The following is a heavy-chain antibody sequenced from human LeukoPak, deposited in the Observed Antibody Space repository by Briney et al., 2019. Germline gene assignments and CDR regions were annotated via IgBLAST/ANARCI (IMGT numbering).Heavy chain of an antibody. Sequence: PSETLSLTCTVSGDSISSYYWSWIRQPPGKGLKWIGYIYYSGSTNYNPSLKSRVTISVDTSKNQFSLKLSSVTAADTAVYYCARVDSSGYYLPNWGQGTLVTVSS. CDR1: GDSISSYY. J-gene: IGHJ4*02. CDR2: IYYSGST. D-gene: IGHD3-22*01. CDR3: ARVDSSGYYLPN. V-gene: IGHV4-59*01.